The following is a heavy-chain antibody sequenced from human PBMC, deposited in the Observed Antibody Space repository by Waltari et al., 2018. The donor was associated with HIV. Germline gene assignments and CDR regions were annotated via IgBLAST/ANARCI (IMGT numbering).Heavy chain of an antibody. J-gene: IGHJ6*02. D-gene: IGHD6-13*01. CDR1: GYTFNNSD. Sequence: QVQLVQSGAELKRPGASVRISCATSGYTFNNSDITWVRQAPGQGLEWMGWSNPKTGDTGFLDGFQGRLTMSRNIASGTAYMDLTRLTKEDTATYYCTRSLALRIAAPGADVWGQGTSLIVSS. CDR3: TRSLALRIAAPGADV. CDR2: SNPKTGDT. V-gene: IGHV1-8*01.